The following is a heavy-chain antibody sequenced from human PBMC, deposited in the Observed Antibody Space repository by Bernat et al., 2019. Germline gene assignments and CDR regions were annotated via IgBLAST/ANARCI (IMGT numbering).Heavy chain of an antibody. D-gene: IGHD4-23*01. CDR2: INPSGGST. CDR3: ARDRAVYSGNSGVCDY. CDR1: GYTFTSYY. V-gene: IGHV1-46*03. J-gene: IGHJ4*02. Sequence: QVQLMQSGAEVKKPGASVKVSCKASGYTFTSYYMHWVRQAPGQGLEWMGIINPSGGSTNYAQKFQGRVTMTRDTSTSTVYMELSSLRSEDTAVYYCARDRAVYSGNSGVCDYWGKGALVTVSS.